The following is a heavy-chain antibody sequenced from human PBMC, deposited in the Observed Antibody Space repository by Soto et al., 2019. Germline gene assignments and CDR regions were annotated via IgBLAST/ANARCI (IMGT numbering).Heavy chain of an antibody. CDR1: GYSFTSYW. CDR3: ARPRRDGYNSEPFDY. CDR2: IYPGDSDT. V-gene: IGHV5-51*01. J-gene: IGHJ4*02. D-gene: IGHD1-1*01. Sequence: PVESLKISCKGSGYSFTSYWIGWVRQMPGKGLEWMGIIYPGDSDTRYSPSFQGQVTISADKSISTAYLQWSSLKASDTAMYYCARPRRDGYNSEPFDYWGQGTLVTVSS.